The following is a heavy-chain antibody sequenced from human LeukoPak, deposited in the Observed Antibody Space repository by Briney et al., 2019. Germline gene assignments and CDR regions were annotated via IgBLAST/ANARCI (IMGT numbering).Heavy chain of an antibody. J-gene: IGHJ6*04. D-gene: IGHD3-10*02. V-gene: IGHV3-48*04. CDR3: AELGITMIGGV. CDR1: GFTFNDYG. CDR2: ISSSGSTI. Sequence: GGSLRLSCVVSGFTFNDYGVNWVRQAPGKGLEWVSYISSSGSTIYYADSVKGRFTISRDNAKNSLYLQMNSLRAEDTAVYYCAELGITMIGGVWGKGTTVTISS.